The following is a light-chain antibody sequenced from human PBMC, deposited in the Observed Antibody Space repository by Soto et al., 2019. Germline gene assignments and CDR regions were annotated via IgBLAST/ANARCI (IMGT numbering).Light chain of an antibody. V-gene: IGKV1-17*01. CDR3: LRHITYPPV. CDR2: PAS. Sequence: DIQMTQSPSSLSASIGDRVTITYQASQDITKDFCWYQHKPGKAPKLLIYPASSLQSGVPSRFSVSGSGTEFTLTFSSLQPEDLATYYCLRHITYPPVFGHGTKV. CDR1: QDITKD. J-gene: IGKJ1*01.